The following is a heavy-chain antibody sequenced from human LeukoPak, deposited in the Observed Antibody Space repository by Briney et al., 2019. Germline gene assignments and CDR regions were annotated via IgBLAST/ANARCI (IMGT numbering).Heavy chain of an antibody. Sequence: SETLSLTCTVSGGSISSYYWSWIRQPPGKGLEWIGYISYSGSTNHNPSLKSRVTMSLDTSKNQFSLKLTSVTAADTAVYYCARFADIWGQGTMVTVSS. CDR2: ISYSGST. V-gene: IGHV4-59*01. D-gene: IGHD3-16*01. CDR1: GGSISSYY. J-gene: IGHJ3*02. CDR3: ARFADI.